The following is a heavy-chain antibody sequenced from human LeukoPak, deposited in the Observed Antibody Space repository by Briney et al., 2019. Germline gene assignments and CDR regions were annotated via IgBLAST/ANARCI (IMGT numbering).Heavy chain of an antibody. J-gene: IGHJ5*02. D-gene: IGHD3-16*02. Sequence: SGESLKISCKGSGYSFTSYWIGWVRQMPGKGLEWMGIIYPGDSDTRYSPSFQGQVTISADKSISTAYLQWSSLKASDTAMYYCARHNNYDYVWGSYRSPYNWFDPWRQGTLVTVSS. CDR2: IYPGDSDT. V-gene: IGHV5-51*01. CDR3: ARHNNYDYVWGSYRSPYNWFDP. CDR1: GYSFTSYW.